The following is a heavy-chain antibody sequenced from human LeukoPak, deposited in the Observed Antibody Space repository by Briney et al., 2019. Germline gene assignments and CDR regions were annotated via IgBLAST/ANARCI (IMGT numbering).Heavy chain of an antibody. V-gene: IGHV4-30-4*08. CDR1: GGSISSGDYY. J-gene: IGHJ4*02. Sequence: SQTLSLTCTVSGGSISSGDYYWSWIRQPPGKGLEWIGYIYYSGSTYYNPSLKSRVTISVDTSKIQFSLKLSSVAATDTAVYFCARLRFDFWSGYTHPYFDYWGQGTLVTVSS. CDR3: ARLRFDFWSGYTHPYFDY. D-gene: IGHD3-3*01. CDR2: IYYSGST.